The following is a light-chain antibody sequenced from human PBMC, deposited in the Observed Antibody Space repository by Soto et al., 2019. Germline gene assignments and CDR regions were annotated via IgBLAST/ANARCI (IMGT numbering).Light chain of an antibody. CDR3: CPYTRTYTRV. CDR2: KVS. J-gene: IGLJ3*02. CDR1: SSDVGDGDF. V-gene: IGLV2-14*01. Sequence: QSVLTQPASVSGSPRQSITISCTGTSSDVGDGDFVSWYQQRPGNAPKLMIYKVSNRPSGVSNRFSGSKSGNTASLTISGLQAEDEADSYCCPYTRTYTRVFGGGTKLTVL.